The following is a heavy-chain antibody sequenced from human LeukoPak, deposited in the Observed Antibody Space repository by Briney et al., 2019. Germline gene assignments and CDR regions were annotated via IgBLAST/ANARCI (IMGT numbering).Heavy chain of an antibody. CDR3: AKVNCSGGSCYSLDY. D-gene: IGHD2-15*01. CDR1: RFTFSSYA. V-gene: IGHV3-23*01. Sequence: GGSLRLSCAASRFTFSSYAMSWVRQAPGKGLEWVSAISGSGGSTYYADSVKGRFTISRDNSKNTLYLQMNSLRAEDTAVYYCAKVNCSGGSCYSLDYWGQGTLVTVSS. J-gene: IGHJ4*02. CDR2: ISGSGGST.